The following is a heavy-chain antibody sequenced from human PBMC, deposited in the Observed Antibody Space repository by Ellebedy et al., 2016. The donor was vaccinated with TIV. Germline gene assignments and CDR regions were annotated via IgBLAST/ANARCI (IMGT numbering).Heavy chain of an antibody. V-gene: IGHV3-48*02. CDR1: GFTFTSYS. CDR3: SLRIRRGY. CDR2: ISGSSSTI. Sequence: PGGSLRLSCAASGFTFTSYSMNWVRQAPGKGLEWVSYISGSSSTIHYADSVKGRFTISRDNAKNSLYLKMNSLRDEDTAVYYCSLRIRRGYWGQGTLVTVSS. D-gene: IGHD2-15*01. J-gene: IGHJ4*02.